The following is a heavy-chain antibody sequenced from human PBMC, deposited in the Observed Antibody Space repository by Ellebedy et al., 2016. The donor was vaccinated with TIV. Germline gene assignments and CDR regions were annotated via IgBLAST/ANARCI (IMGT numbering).Heavy chain of an antibody. D-gene: IGHD3-10*01. CDR1: GFSLSTSGMC. CDR3: ARHSITMVRGATDYGMDV. V-gene: IGHV2-70*01. Sequence: SGPTLVXPTQTLTLTCTFSGFSLSTSGMCVSWIRQPPGKALEWLALIDWDDDKYYSTSLKTRLTISKDTSKNQVVLTMTNMDPVDTATYYCARHSITMVRGATDYGMDVWGQGTTVTVSS. CDR2: IDWDDDK. J-gene: IGHJ6*02.